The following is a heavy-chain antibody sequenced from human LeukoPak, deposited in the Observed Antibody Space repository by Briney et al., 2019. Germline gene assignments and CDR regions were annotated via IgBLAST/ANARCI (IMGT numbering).Heavy chain of an antibody. J-gene: IGHJ4*02. V-gene: IGHV1-2*02. Sequence: ASVKVSCKASGYTFTGYFIHWVRQAPGQGLEWMGWINPNSGDTNYAQNFQGRVTMTTDTSTSTAYMELSRLRSDDTAVYYCARVKNYYDSSCYLYYFDFWGQGTLVTVSS. CDR3: ARVKNYYDSSCYLYYFDF. CDR2: INPNSGDT. CDR1: GYTFTGYF. D-gene: IGHD3-22*01.